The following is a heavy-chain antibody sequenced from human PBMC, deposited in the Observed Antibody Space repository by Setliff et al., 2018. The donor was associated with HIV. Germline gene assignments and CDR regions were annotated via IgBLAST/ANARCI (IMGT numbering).Heavy chain of an antibody. CDR3: ARDKTGDLWYFDS. D-gene: IGHD7-27*01. Sequence: SVKVSCKASGYTFTSYGISWVRQAPGQGLEWMGGIIPIFGTANYAQKFQGRVTVTADISTSTAYMELRSLRSDDTAVYYCARDKTGDLWYFDSWGQGTLVTVS. J-gene: IGHJ4*02. CDR1: GYTFTSYG. V-gene: IGHV1-69*06. CDR2: IIPIFGTA.